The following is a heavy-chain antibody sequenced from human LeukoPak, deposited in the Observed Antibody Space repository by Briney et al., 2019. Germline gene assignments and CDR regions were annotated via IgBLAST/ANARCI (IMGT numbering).Heavy chain of an antibody. D-gene: IGHD3-16*02. Sequence: GGSLRLSCAASGFTVSSNYMSWVRQAPGKGLEWVSVIYSGGSTYYADPVKGRFTISRDNPKNTLYLQMNSLRAEDTAVYYCARDKSRGVIGYWGQGTLVTVSS. CDR1: GFTVSSNY. CDR2: IYSGGST. V-gene: IGHV3-66*01. J-gene: IGHJ4*02. CDR3: ARDKSRGVIGY.